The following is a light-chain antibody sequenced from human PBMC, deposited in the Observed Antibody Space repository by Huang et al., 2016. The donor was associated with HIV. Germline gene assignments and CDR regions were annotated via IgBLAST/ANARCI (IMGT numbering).Light chain of an antibody. CDR2: QAS. Sequence: DIQMTQSPSTLSASVGDSVTITCRASQSISYWLAWYQQKPGKAPKLLVYQASSLESGVPSRFSGSGSGSEFTLTISSLQPDDFATYFCQQCYTSSYTFGQGTKLEIK. J-gene: IGKJ2*01. CDR3: QQCYTSSYT. CDR1: QSISYW. V-gene: IGKV1-5*03.